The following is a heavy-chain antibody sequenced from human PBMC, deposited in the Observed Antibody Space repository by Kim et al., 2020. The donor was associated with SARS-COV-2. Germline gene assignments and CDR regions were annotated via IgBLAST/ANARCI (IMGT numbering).Heavy chain of an antibody. J-gene: IGHJ6*02. CDR3: AMGRYYGMDV. Sequence: TANYAQECQGRVTITADESTSTAYMELSSLRSEDTAVYYCAMGRYYGMDVWGQGTTVTVSS. V-gene: IGHV1-69*01. CDR2: TA.